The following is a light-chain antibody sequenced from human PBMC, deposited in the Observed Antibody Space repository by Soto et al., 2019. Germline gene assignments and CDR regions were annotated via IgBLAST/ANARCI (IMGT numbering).Light chain of an antibody. V-gene: IGKV3-20*01. J-gene: IGKJ1*01. Sequence: EIVLTQSPSTLSLSPGERSTLFCSASQSVSSSYLAWYQQKPGQAPRLLIYGASSRATGIPDRFSGSGSGTDFTLTISRLEPEDFAVYYCQQYGSSPRTFGQGTKVDIK. CDR1: QSVSSSY. CDR2: GAS. CDR3: QQYGSSPRT.